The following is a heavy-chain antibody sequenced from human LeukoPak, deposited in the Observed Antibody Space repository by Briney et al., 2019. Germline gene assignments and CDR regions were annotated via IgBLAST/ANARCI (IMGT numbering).Heavy chain of an antibody. CDR3: ARIYTDDSSGYYWGTYFDY. CDR2: IYHSGST. Sequence: PSETLSLTCTVSGGSISSSSYYWGWIRQPPGKGLEWIGSIYHSGSTYYNPSLKSRVTISVDTSKNQFSLKLSSVTAADTAVYYCARIYTDDSSGYYWGTYFDYWGQGTLVTVSS. CDR1: GGSISSSSYY. V-gene: IGHV4-39*07. J-gene: IGHJ4*02. D-gene: IGHD3-22*01.